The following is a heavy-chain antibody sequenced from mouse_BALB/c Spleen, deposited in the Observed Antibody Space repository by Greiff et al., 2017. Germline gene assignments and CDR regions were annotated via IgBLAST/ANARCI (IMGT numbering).Heavy chain of an antibody. CDR1: GYTFTSYY. CDR3: ATITTAYFDY. J-gene: IGHJ2*01. D-gene: IGHD1-2*01. Sequence: QVQLQQSGAELVKPGASVKLSCKASGYTFTSYYMYWVKQRPGQGLEWIGYINPSTGYTEYNQKFKDKATLTADKSSSTAYMQLSSLTSEDSAVYYCATITTAYFDYWGQGTTLTVSS. V-gene: IGHV1S26*01. CDR2: INPSTGYT.